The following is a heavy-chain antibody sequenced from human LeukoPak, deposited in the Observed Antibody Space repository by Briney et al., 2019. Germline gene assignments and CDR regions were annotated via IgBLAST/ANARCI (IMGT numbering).Heavy chain of an antibody. J-gene: IGHJ6*02. CDR2: IIPILGIA. D-gene: IGHD6-13*01. CDR3: ARPGIDYGMDV. V-gene: IGHV1-69*04. CDR1: GGTFSSYA. Sequence: SVKVSRKASGGTFSSYAISWVRQAPGQGLEWMGRIIPILGIANYAQKFQGRVTITADKSTSTAYMELSSLRSEDTAVYYCARPGIDYGMDVWGQGTTVTVSS.